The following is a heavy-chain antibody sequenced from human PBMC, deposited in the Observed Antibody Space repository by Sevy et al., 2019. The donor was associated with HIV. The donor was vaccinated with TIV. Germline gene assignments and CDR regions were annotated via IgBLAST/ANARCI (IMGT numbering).Heavy chain of an antibody. Sequence: GGSLRLSCAASGFSFDDYAMHWVRQAPGKGLEWVSGISWNSGSIGYADSGKGRFTISRDNAKNSLYLQMNSLRAEDMALYYCAKDLYSSSSSGYGMDVWGQGTTVTVSS. D-gene: IGHD6-6*01. CDR1: GFSFDDYA. V-gene: IGHV3-9*03. CDR2: ISWNSGSI. CDR3: AKDLYSSSSSGYGMDV. J-gene: IGHJ6*02.